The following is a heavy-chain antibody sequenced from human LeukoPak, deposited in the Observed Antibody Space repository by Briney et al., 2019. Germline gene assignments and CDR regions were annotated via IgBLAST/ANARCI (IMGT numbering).Heavy chain of an antibody. CDR1: GFTVSSNY. V-gene: IGHV3-7*01. Sequence: PGGSLRLSCAASGFTVSSNYMSWVRQAPGKGLEWVANIKEDGSEKYYVDSVMGRFTISRDNAKNSLYLQMNSLRAGDTALYYCARDQMAMPAWGQGTLVTVSS. J-gene: IGHJ5*02. CDR2: IKEDGSEK. CDR3: ARDQMAMPA. D-gene: IGHD5-24*01.